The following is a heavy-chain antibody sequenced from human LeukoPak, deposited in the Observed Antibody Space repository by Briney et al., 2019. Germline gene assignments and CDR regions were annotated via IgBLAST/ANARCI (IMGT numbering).Heavy chain of an antibody. D-gene: IGHD3-10*01. CDR2: INHSGST. J-gene: IGHJ3*02. V-gene: IGHV4-39*07. Sequence: SETLSLTCTVSGGSISSGSYSWSWIRQPPGKGLEWIGEINHSGSTNYNPSLKSRVTISVDTSKNQFSLKLSSVTAADTAVYYCASWAYGSGSYYNDAFDIWGQGTMVTVSS. CDR1: GGSISSGSYS. CDR3: ASWAYGSGSYYNDAFDI.